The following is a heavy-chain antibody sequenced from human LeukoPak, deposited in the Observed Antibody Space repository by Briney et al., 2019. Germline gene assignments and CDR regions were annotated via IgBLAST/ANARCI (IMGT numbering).Heavy chain of an antibody. D-gene: IGHD2-15*01. J-gene: IGHJ4*02. V-gene: IGHV4-34*01. CDR1: GESLNSYY. CDR2: IYESGTT. CDR3: ARGAWATRLGS. Sequence: PSETLSLTCAVYGESLNSYYWSWVRQPPGEGREWIGEIYESGTTEYNPSLKSRVTISMVPSKRQFSLSLSSVTAADTAVYYCARGAWATRLGSWGLGTPVIVSS.